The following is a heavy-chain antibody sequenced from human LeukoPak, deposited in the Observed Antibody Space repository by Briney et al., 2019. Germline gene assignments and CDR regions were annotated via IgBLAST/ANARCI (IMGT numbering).Heavy chain of an antibody. J-gene: IGHJ6*03. CDR2: VSGSGDSS. Sequence: GGSLRLSCAASGFTFSRYAMSWARQAPGKGLEWVSGVSGSGDSSYYADSVKGRFTISRDSSKNTLYLQMNSLRAEDTAVYYCAKEVVTNYYYYYYMDVWGKGTTVTVSS. CDR1: GFTFSRYA. D-gene: IGHD3-22*01. CDR3: AKEVVTNYYYYYYMDV. V-gene: IGHV3-23*01.